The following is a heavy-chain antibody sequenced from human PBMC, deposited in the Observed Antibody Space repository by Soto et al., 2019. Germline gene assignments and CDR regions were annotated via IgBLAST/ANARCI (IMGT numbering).Heavy chain of an antibody. D-gene: IGHD3-3*01. CDR1: GYTFTGYY. V-gene: IGHV1-2*04. CDR3: ARDGRYDFWSGYDAFDI. J-gene: IGHJ3*02. CDR2: INPNRGGT. Sequence: ASVKVSCKASGYTFTGYYMHWVRQAPGQGLEWMGWINPNRGGTNYAQKFQGWVTMTRDTSISTAFMELSRLRSDDSAVYYCARDGRYDFWSGYDAFDIWGQGTMVTVSS.